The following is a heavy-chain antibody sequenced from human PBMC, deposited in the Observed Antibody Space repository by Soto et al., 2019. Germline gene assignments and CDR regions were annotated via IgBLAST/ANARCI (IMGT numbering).Heavy chain of an antibody. Sequence: ASVKVSCKASGYVFTKSAIHWVRQAPGQRLEWMGCISGDSGNTKYSPKLQDRVTITRDTSASTAYMELSSLRSEDTALYYCARGGVAACTFNSDYWG. D-gene: IGHD6-25*01. J-gene: IGHJ4*01. CDR1: GYVFTKSA. CDR2: ISGDSGNT. CDR3: ARGGVAACTFNSDY. V-gene: IGHV1-3*01.